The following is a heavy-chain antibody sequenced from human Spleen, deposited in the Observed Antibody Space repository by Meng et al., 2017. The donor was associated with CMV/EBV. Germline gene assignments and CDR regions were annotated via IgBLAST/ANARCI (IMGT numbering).Heavy chain of an antibody. D-gene: IGHD3-16*01. CDR3: AGSRPGGGACDY. J-gene: IGHJ4*02. CDR1: GAPIKNYN. Sequence: QVRIQESGPELLTPSGTLSPTCVVSGAPIKNYNRNWVRQPAGQGLEWIGLIKVIGHTVYNPSRKSRVTVSLDASKSQFSLKLNSVTAADTATYYCAGSRPGGGACDYWGQGILVTVSS. V-gene: IGHV4-4*07. CDR2: IKVIGHT.